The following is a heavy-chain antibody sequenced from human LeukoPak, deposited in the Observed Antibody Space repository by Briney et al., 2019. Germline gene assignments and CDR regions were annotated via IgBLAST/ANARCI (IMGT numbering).Heavy chain of an antibody. CDR1: GYTFTSYG. J-gene: IGHJ4*02. CDR3: ARDGLYSVSYPSPGY. V-gene: IGHV1-18*01. D-gene: IGHD1-26*01. CDR2: ISAYNGNT. Sequence: GASVKVSCKASGYTFTSYGISWVRQAPGQGLEWMGWISAYNGNTNYAQKLQGRVTVTTDTSTSTAYMELRSLRSDDTAVYYCARDGLYSVSYPSPGYWGQGTLVTVSS.